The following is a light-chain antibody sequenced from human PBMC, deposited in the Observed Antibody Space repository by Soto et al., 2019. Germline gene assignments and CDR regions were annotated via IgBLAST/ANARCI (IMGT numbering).Light chain of an antibody. J-gene: IGLJ2*01. V-gene: IGLV1-47*01. CDR1: DSNIGRSH. CDR3: SSYAGSDNYVV. Sequence: QSVLTQPPSASGTPGQRVTISCSGSDSNIGRSHVHWYHQLPRTAPKLLIYKNDQRPSGVPDRFSGSESGTSASLAISGLRSEDEADYYCSSYAGSDNYVVFGGGTKLPVL. CDR2: KND.